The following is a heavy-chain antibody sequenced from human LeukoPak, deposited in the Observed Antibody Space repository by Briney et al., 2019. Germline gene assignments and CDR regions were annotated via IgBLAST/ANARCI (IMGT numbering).Heavy chain of an antibody. CDR3: ARSIVGVNTLDY. CDR2: ISSSSTYI. J-gene: IGHJ4*02. V-gene: IGHV3-21*01. Sequence: GGSLRLSCAASGFTFSSYTMNWVRQAPGKGLEWVSSISSSSTYIYYADSVKGRFTISRDNAKNSLYLQMNSLSAEDTAVYYCARSIVGVNTLDYWGQGTLVTVSS. CDR1: GFTFSSYT. D-gene: IGHD1-26*01.